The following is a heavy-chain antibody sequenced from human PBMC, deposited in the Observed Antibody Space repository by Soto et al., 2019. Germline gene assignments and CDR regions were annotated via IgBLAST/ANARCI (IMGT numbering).Heavy chain of an antibody. CDR2: IIPIFGTA. V-gene: IGHV1-69*12. J-gene: IGHJ6*02. Sequence: QVQLVQSGAEVKKPGSSVKVSCKASGGTFSSYAISWVRQAPGQGLAWMGGIIPIFGTANYAQKFQGRVTITADESTRTAYMELSRLTSEATAVYYCAPGNLVVAEAGKGYYGIDVWGQGTTVTVSS. CDR1: GGTFSSYA. D-gene: IGHD6-13*01. CDR3: APGNLVVAEAGKGYYGIDV.